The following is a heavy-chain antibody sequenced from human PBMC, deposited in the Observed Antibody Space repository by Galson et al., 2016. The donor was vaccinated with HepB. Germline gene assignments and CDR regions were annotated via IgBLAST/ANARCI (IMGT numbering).Heavy chain of an antibody. Sequence: SVKVSCKASGGIFSNYGFNWVRQAPGQGLEWMGGIFPLFGLTNYTQKFQGRVTITADESTSTAYLEVSGLTSDHTAVYYCARERGGVGFDYWGQGTLVTVSS. CDR1: GGIFSNYG. CDR3: ARERGGVGFDY. CDR2: IFPLFGLT. D-gene: IGHD1-26*01. J-gene: IGHJ4*02. V-gene: IGHV1-69*13.